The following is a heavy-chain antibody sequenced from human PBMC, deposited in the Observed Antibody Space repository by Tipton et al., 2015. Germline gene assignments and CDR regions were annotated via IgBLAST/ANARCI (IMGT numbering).Heavy chain of an antibody. CDR2: IHPSDSET. CDR1: GYTFSNHW. Sequence: VQLVQSGGEVKKPGESLKISCKVSGYTFSNHWIGWVRQMPGKGLEWVGIIHPSDSETKYSPSFEGLVTISRDSSKNTLYLQMNSLRDEDTAVYYCGRGRDYGDNRALDTWGQGTLVTVSS. D-gene: IGHD4-23*01. CDR3: GRGRDYGDNRALDT. J-gene: IGHJ4*02. V-gene: IGHV5-51*01.